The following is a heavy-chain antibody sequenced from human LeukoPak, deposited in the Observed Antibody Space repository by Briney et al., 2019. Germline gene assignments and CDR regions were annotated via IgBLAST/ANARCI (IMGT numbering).Heavy chain of an antibody. CDR2: IYSGGST. D-gene: IGHD3-10*01. J-gene: IGHJ4*02. CDR1: GFTVSSNY. Sequence: GGSLRLSCAASGFTVSSNYMSWVRQAPGKGPEWVSVIYSGGSTYYADSVKGRFTISRDNSKNTLYLQMNSLRAEDTAVYYCARTKSFGDFDYWGQGTLVTVSS. V-gene: IGHV3-66*01. CDR3: ARTKSFGDFDY.